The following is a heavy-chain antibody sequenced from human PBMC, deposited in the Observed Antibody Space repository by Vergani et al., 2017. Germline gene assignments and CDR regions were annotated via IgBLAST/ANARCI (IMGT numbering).Heavy chain of an antibody. CDR3: ARERTTVTPKDDYYYGRDV. CDR1: GFPVSSNY. V-gene: IGHV3-53*01. CDR2: IYRGGIT. D-gene: IGHD4-17*01. Sequence: LVEPGGGLIPPWGSLRLSCAASGFPVSSNYLSWVRQAPVKGLEWVSVIYRGGITYYAASVKGRFTLSRDTSQNTLYLQMNSRRAEDTAVYYCARERTTVTPKDDYYYGRDVWGQGTTVTVSS. J-gene: IGHJ6*02.